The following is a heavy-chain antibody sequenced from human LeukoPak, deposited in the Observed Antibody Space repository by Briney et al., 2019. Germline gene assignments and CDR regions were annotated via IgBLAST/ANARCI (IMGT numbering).Heavy chain of an antibody. J-gene: IGHJ4*02. CDR3: ARGGGPRGVVPAAPIVY. CDR2: INWNGGST. CDR1: GFTFDDYG. V-gene: IGHV3-20*04. D-gene: IGHD2-2*01. Sequence: GGSLRLSCAASGFTFDDYGMSWVRQAPGRGLEWVSGINWNGGSTGYADSVKGRFTISRDNAKNSLYLQMNSLRAEDTALYYCARGGGPRGVVPAAPIVYWGQGTLVTVSS.